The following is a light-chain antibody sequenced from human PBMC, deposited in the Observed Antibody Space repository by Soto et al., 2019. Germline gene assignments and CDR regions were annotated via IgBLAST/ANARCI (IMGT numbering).Light chain of an antibody. Sequence: EIVLTQSPATLSLSPGERATLSCRASQSVSSYLAWYQQKPGQAPRLLIYDASNRATGIPARFSGSGSGTDFTLTIRSLEPEDCSVYYCQERSNWPYTFGQGTKLEIK. CDR3: QERSNWPYT. CDR1: QSVSSY. V-gene: IGKV3-11*01. J-gene: IGKJ2*01. CDR2: DAS.